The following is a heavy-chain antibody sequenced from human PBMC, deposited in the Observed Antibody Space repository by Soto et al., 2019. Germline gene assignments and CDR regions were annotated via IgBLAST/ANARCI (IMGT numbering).Heavy chain of an antibody. CDR3: ARGGHVVVVTAALDY. V-gene: IGHV1-46*01. CDR1: GDTFTDYY. CDR2: VNPSGGHT. D-gene: IGHD2-21*02. Sequence: QVQLMQSGAEVKKPGASVKVSCKASGDTFTDYYIHWVRQAPGQGLEWMGTVNPSGGHTTYAQHFLGRVTMTRDTSTSTLYMDLTSVTSDDTAVYYCARGGHVVVVTAALDYWGQGTLVTVSS. J-gene: IGHJ4*02.